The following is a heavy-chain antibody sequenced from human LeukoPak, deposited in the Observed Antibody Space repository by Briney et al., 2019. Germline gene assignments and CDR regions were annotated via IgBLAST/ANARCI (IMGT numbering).Heavy chain of an antibody. J-gene: IGHJ6*03. CDR1: GFTFSSYA. CDR2: ISSNGGST. CDR3: ARVGQQWLVGYYYYYMDV. D-gene: IGHD6-19*01. V-gene: IGHV3-64*01. Sequence: GGSLRPSCAASGFTFSSYAMHWVRQAPGKGLEYVSAISSNGGSTYYANSVKGRFTISRDNSKNTLYLQMGSLRAEDMAVYCCARVGQQWLVGYYYYYMDVWGKGTTVTVSS.